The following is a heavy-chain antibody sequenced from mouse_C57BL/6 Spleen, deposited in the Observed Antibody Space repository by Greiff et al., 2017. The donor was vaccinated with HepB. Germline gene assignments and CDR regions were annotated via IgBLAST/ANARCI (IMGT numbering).Heavy chain of an antibody. CDR2: IYPGSGST. J-gene: IGHJ2*01. CDR3: ARKGVYSEDYFDY. D-gene: IGHD1-1*01. CDR1: GYTFTSYW. Sequence: QVQLKQPGAELVKPGASVKMSCKASGYTFTSYWITWVKQRPGQGLEWIGDIYPGSGSTNYNEKFKSKATLTVDTSSSTAYMQLSSLTSEDSAVYDCARKGVYSEDYFDYWGQGTTLTVAS. V-gene: IGHV1-55*01.